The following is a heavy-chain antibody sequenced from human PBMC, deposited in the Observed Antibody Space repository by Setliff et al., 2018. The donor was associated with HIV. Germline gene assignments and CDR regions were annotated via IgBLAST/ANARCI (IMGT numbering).Heavy chain of an antibody. CDR3: ASGRSPLGTAMVGGPLFDY. D-gene: IGHD5-18*01. CDR2: INPNSGGT. V-gene: IGHV1-2*06. J-gene: IGHJ4*02. CDR1: GYTFTGYY. Sequence: GASVKVSCKASGYTFTGYYMNWVRQAPGQGLEWMGRINPNSGGTNYAQKFQGRVTMTRDTSISTAYMELSRLRSGDTAVYYCASGRSPLGTAMVGGPLFDYWGQGTLVTVSS.